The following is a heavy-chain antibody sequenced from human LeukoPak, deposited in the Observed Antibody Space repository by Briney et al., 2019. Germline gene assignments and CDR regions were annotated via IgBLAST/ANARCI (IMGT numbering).Heavy chain of an antibody. J-gene: IGHJ4*02. CDR2: IYYSGNT. V-gene: IGHV4-39*07. Sequence: PSETLSLTCTVSGGSISSSSNYWGWIRQPLGKGLEWIGSIYYSGNTYYNSSLKSRVTISVDTSKNQFSLKLSSVTAADTAVYYCAREDSGSRDYWGQGTLVTVSS. D-gene: IGHD1-26*01. CDR1: GGSISSSSNY. CDR3: AREDSGSRDY.